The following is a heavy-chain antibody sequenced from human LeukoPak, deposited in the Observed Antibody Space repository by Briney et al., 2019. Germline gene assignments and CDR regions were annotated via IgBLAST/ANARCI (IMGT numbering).Heavy chain of an antibody. CDR1: GFTFGPYS. CDR3: ARESSEAFDY. Sequence: PGGSLRLSCAASGFTFGPYSTNWVRQAPGKGLEWVSSIGGSGTSIYYAGSVKGRFIISRDNAKNSLYLQMNSLRAEDTAVYYCARESSEAFDYWGQGTLVTVSS. J-gene: IGHJ4*02. V-gene: IGHV3-21*01. CDR2: IGGSGTSI.